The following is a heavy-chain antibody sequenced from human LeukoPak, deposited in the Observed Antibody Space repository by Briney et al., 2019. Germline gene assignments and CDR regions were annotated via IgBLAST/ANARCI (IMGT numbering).Heavy chain of an antibody. Sequence: PGGSLRLSCAASGFTFSSYSMNWVRQAPGKGLEWVSSISSSSSYIYYADSVKGRFTISRDNAKNSPYLQMNSLRAEDTAVYYCARVVTTYAFDIWGQGTMVTVSS. CDR1: GFTFSSYS. D-gene: IGHD4-17*01. CDR3: ARVVTTYAFDI. CDR2: ISSSSSYI. V-gene: IGHV3-21*01. J-gene: IGHJ3*02.